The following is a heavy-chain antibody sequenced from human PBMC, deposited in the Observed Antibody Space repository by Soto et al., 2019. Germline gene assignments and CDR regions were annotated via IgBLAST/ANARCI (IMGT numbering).Heavy chain of an antibody. CDR3: ARRYAYSFDS. CDR1: GGSISRGDYY. D-gene: IGHD3-9*01. V-gene: IGHV4-30-4*02. Sequence: SETLSLTGTVSGGSISRGDYYWGWIRRPPGKGLGGMGDIYYRGGPSYNPSLKSRVTISVDTSKNQLSLKLRSVTAADTAVYYCARRYAYSFDSWGQGTLVTVSS. CDR2: IYYRGGP. J-gene: IGHJ4*02.